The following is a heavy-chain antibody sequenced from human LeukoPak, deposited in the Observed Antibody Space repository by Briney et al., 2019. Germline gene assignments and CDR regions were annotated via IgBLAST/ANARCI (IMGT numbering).Heavy chain of an antibody. CDR1: GYSFTSYW. D-gene: IGHD3-16*01. V-gene: IGHV5-51*01. Sequence: GESLKISCKGSGYSFTSYWIGWVRQMPGKGLEWMGIIYPGDSDTRYSPSFQGQVTTSADKSISTAYLQWSSLKASDTAMYYCARFMITFGGVTFGGMDVWGQGTTVTVSS. CDR2: IYPGDSDT. CDR3: ARFMITFGGVTFGGMDV. J-gene: IGHJ6*02.